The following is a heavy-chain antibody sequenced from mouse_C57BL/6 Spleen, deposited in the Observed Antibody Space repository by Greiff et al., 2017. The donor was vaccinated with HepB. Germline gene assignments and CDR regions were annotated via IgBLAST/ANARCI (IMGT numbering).Heavy chain of an antibody. J-gene: IGHJ4*01. CDR1: GYTFTSYW. CDR2: IDPSDSYT. V-gene: IGHV1-50*01. CDR3: ARSAYDYDWYAMDY. Sequence: QVQLQQPGAELVKPGASVKLSCKASGYTFTSYWMQWVKQRPGQGLEWIGEIDPSDSYTNYNQKFKGKATLTVDTSTSTAYMQLSSLTSEDSAIYYCARSAYDYDWYAMDYWSQGTSVTVSS. D-gene: IGHD2-4*01.